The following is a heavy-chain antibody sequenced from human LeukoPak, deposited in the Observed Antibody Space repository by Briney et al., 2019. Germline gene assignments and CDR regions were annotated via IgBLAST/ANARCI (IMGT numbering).Heavy chain of an antibody. CDR3: AGGIGGFYDSSGYYNY. J-gene: IGHJ4*02. Sequence: QSGVSLRLSCAASGFTVSSNYMSWVRQAPGKGLEWVSVIYSGVTTYYAESVKGRFTISRDNSKNTLFLQMNSLRAEDTAVYYCAGGIGGFYDSSGYYNYWGQGTLVTVSS. D-gene: IGHD3-22*01. CDR1: GFTVSSNY. V-gene: IGHV3-53*01. CDR2: IYSGVTT.